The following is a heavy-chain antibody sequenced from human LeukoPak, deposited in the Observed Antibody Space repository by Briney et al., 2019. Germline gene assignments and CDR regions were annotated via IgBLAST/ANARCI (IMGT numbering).Heavy chain of an antibody. CDR2: IYSGGNT. Sequence: GSLRLSCAASGFSVSRNYMSWVRQAPGKGLEWVSVIYSGGNTYYADFVKGRFTISRDNSKNTVFLQMNSLRAEDTAVFYCARSRLDAFDIWGQGTMVTVSS. D-gene: IGHD6-19*01. J-gene: IGHJ3*02. CDR1: GFSVSRNY. V-gene: IGHV3-53*01. CDR3: ARSRLDAFDI.